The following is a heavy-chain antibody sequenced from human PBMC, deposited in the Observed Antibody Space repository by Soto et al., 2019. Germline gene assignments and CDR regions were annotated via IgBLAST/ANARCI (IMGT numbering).Heavy chain of an antibody. CDR2: IYSGGTT. D-gene: IGHD6-19*01. Sequence: ESGGGLVQPGGSLRLSCAASGFTVSSSYMSWVRQAPGKGLEWVSVIYSGGTTYYVDSLKGRFTVSRDNSKNTLYLQMNSPRAEDTAVYYCARDVIAVAGTYFQHWGQGTLVTVSS. J-gene: IGHJ1*01. CDR3: ARDVIAVAGTYFQH. V-gene: IGHV3-66*01. CDR1: GFTVSSSY.